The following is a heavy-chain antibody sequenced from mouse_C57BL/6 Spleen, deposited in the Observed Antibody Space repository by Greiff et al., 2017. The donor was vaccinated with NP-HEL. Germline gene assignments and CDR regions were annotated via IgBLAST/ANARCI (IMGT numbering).Heavy chain of an antibody. D-gene: IGHD2-5*01. Sequence: VQLQQPGAELVKPGASVKLSCKASGYTFTSYWMHWVKQRPGQGLEWIGMIHPNSGSTNYNEKFKSKATLTVDKSSSTAYMQLSSLTSEDSAVYYCAQAYYSNYDFDYWGQGTTLTVSS. J-gene: IGHJ2*01. V-gene: IGHV1-64*01. CDR2: IHPNSGST. CDR3: AQAYYSNYDFDY. CDR1: GYTFTSYW.